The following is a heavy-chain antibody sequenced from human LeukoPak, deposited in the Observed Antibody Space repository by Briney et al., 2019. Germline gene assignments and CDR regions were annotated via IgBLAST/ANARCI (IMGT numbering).Heavy chain of an antibody. CDR2: ISSSSSYI. Sequence: GGSLRLSCAASGFTFSSYSMNCVRQAPGKGLEWLSSISSSSSYIYYADSVKGRFTISRDNAKNSLYLQMNSLRAEDTAVYYCARALVAAAGSEVLDYWGQGTLVTVSS. D-gene: IGHD6-13*01. V-gene: IGHV3-21*01. CDR3: ARALVAAAGSEVLDY. CDR1: GFTFSSYS. J-gene: IGHJ4*02.